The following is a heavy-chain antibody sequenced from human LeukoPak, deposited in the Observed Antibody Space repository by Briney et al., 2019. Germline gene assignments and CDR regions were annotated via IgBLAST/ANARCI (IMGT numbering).Heavy chain of an antibody. V-gene: IGHV4-59*11. Sequence: SETLSLTCTVSSGSISGHYWSWIRQPPGKTLEWIANIFYTGSTIYNPSLKSRVTISVDTSKNQFSLQLRSVTAADTALYYCVRARDMAFDLWGQGTTVTVSS. J-gene: IGHJ3*01. CDR1: SGSISGHY. CDR3: VRARDMAFDL. CDR2: IFYTGST. D-gene: IGHD2-15*01.